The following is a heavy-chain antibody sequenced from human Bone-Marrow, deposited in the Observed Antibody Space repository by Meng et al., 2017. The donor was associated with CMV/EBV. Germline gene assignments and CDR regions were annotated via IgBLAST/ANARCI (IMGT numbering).Heavy chain of an antibody. CDR1: GGSISSSSYY. D-gene: IGHD3-9*01. J-gene: IGHJ6*02. CDR3: ARHETGATYYDILTGYYGGGGHYGMDV. CDR2: IYYSGST. Sequence: GSLRLSCTVSGGSISSSSYYWGWIRQPPGKGLEWIGSIYYSGSTYYNPSLKSRVTISVDTSKNQFSLKLSSVTAADTAVYYCARHETGATYYDILTGYYGGGGHYGMDVWGQGTTVTVSS. V-gene: IGHV4-39*01.